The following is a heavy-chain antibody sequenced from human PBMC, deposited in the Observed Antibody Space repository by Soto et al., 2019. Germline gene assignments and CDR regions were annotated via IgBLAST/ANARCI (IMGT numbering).Heavy chain of an antibody. CDR2: IIPILGTA. D-gene: IGHD3-10*01. CDR3: SRGRGELLSDSFPS. CDR1: GGTFSSYA. J-gene: IGHJ4*02. V-gene: IGHV1-69*12. Sequence: QVHLVQSGAEVKKPGSSVKVSCKASGGTFSSYAISWVRQAPGQGLEWMGGIIPILGTANYAQKFQGRVTITAHHPTRTAYLALSSLRSEDTAVYYCSRGRGELLSDSFPSWGQGTLVTVSS.